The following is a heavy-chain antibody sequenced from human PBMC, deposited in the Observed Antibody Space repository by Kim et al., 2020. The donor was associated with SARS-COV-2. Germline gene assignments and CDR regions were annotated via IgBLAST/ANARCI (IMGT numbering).Heavy chain of an antibody. CDR1: GFTFSSYA. J-gene: IGHJ4*02. CDR2: ISGSGDGT. V-gene: IGHV3-23*01. Sequence: GGSLRLSCTASGFTFSSYAMSWVRQAPGKGLEWVSAISGSGDGTYYADSVKGRFTISRDNSKNTVCLQMNSLRVEDTAVYYCAKARSIAVVADQNYWGQGTLVTVSS. CDR3: AKARSIAVVADQNY. D-gene: IGHD6-19*01.